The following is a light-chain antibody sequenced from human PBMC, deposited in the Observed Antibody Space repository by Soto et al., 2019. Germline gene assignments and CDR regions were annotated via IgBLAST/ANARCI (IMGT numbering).Light chain of an antibody. CDR2: AAA. CDR3: LQYYSYPYT. Sequence: DIQMTQSPSSLSASVVDRVTITCRARQGITSEFAWYQQKPGKAPKRLIYAAASLQSGFPSRFSGSGSGTEFPLTISSLQPEDFATSYCLQYYSYPYTCGQGTKLEIK. J-gene: IGKJ2*01. CDR1: QGITSE. V-gene: IGKV1-17*01.